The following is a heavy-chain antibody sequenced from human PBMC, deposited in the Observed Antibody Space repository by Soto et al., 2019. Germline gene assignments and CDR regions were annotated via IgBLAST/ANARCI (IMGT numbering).Heavy chain of an antibody. CDR2: INSDGSST. Sequence: LRLSCAASGFTFSSYWMHWVRQAPGKGLVWVSRINSDGSSTSYADSVKGRFTISRDNSKNTLYLQMNSLRAEDTAVYYCAKDAAAGTCHDYWGQGTLVTVSS. CDR1: GFTFSSYW. CDR3: AKDAAAGTCHDY. D-gene: IGHD6-13*01. J-gene: IGHJ4*02. V-gene: IGHV3-74*01.